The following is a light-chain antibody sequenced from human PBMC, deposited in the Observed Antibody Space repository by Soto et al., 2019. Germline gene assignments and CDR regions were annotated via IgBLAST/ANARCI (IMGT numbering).Light chain of an antibody. V-gene: IGKV1-5*03. CDR3: LQSYSPPYT. Sequence: DIQMTQSPSTLSASVGDRVTITCRASQSISSWLAWYQQKPGKAPKLLIYKASSLESGVPSRFSGSGSGTEFTLTISSLQPDDFATYYCLQSYSPPYTFGRGTKLEIK. CDR1: QSISSW. J-gene: IGKJ2*01. CDR2: KAS.